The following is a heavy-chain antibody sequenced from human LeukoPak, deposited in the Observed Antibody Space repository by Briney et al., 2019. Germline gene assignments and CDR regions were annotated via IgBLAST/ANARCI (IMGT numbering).Heavy chain of an antibody. D-gene: IGHD3-9*01. V-gene: IGHV3-30*02. J-gene: IGHJ4*02. CDR1: GFTFSSYG. CDR2: IRYDGSNK. CDR3: AKDVFRDILTGYPDY. Sequence: GGSLRLSCAASGFTFSSYGMHWVRQAPGKGLEWVAFIRYDGSNKYYADSVKGRFTISRDNSKNTLYLQMNSLRAEDTAVYYCAKDVFRDILTGYPDYWGQGTLVTVSS.